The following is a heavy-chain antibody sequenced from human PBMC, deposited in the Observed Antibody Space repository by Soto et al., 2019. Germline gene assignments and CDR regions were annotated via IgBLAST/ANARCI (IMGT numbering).Heavy chain of an antibody. CDR2: ISSSSSTI. CDR3: ARSPSVQLVDYYYYGMDV. J-gene: IGHJ6*02. D-gene: IGHD6-6*01. Sequence: PGGSLRLSCAASGFTFSSYSMNWVRQAPGKGLEWVSYISSSSSTIYYVDSVKGRFTISRDNAKNSLYLQMNSLRDEDTAVYYCARSPSVQLVDYYYYGMDVWGQGTTVTVSS. CDR1: GFTFSSYS. V-gene: IGHV3-48*02.